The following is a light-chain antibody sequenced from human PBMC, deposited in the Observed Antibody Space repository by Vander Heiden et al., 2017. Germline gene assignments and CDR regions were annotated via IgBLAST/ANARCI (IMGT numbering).Light chain of an antibody. CDR1: QGISSSH. CDR2: DAS. V-gene: IGKV3-20*01. CDR3: QEFGNSPGT. J-gene: IGKJ1*01. Sequence: EIVLTQSPGTLSLSPGERATLSCRASQGISSSHLAWYQQKPGQAPRLLFYDASTRATGIPDRFRGSGSETDFTLTISGLKPEDFAVYFCQEFGNSPGTFGQGTMVEIK.